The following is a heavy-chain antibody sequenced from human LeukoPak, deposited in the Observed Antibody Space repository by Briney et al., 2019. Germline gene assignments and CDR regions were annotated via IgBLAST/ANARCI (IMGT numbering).Heavy chain of an antibody. V-gene: IGHV4-39*07. CDR2: IYYSGST. CDR3: ARDTALAASYGSDYFDY. J-gene: IGHJ4*02. CDR1: GVSISGSYYY. D-gene: IGHD5-18*01. Sequence: PSETLSLTCAVSGVSISGSYYYWGWIRQPPGKGLEWIGNIYYSGSTYYNASLQSRVTISVDTSKNQFSLKLSSVTAADTAVYYCARDTALAASYGSDYFDYWGQGTLVTVSS.